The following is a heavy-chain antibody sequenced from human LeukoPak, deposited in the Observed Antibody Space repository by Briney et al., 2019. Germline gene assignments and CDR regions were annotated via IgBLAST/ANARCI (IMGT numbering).Heavy chain of an antibody. CDR1: GYTFTSYY. CDR3: ARPLEVTGGIGY. CDR2: INPSGGST. Sequence: GAPVKVSCKASGYTFTSYYMHWVRQAPGQGLEWMGIINPSGGSTSYAQKFQGRVTMTRDTSTSTVYMELSSLRSEDTAVYYCARPLEVTGGIGYWGQGTLVTVSS. V-gene: IGHV1-46*01. J-gene: IGHJ4*02. D-gene: IGHD3-16*01.